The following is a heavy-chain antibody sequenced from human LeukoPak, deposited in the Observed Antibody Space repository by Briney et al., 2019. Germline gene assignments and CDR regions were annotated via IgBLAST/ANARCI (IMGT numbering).Heavy chain of an antibody. CDR3: ARGSNGRTSTTPGGNNFDY. Sequence: SETLSLTCAVYGGSFSGYCWSWIRQPPGKGLEWIGEINHSGSTNYNPSLKSRVTISVDTSKNQFSLKLSPVTAADTAVYYCARGSNGRTSTTPGGNNFDYWGQGTLVTVSS. CDR2: INHSGST. CDR1: GGSFSGYC. D-gene: IGHD4-17*01. V-gene: IGHV4-34*01. J-gene: IGHJ4*02.